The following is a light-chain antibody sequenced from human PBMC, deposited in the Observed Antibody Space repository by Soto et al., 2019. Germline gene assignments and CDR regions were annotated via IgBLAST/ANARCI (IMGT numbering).Light chain of an antibody. V-gene: IGKV1-39*01. CDR3: QQSYSTPIT. Sequence: DIQLTQSPSSLSACVGDRVTITCLASQSISSYLNWYRQKAGKAPKLLIYAASSLQSGVPSRFSGSGSGTDFTLTISNLQPEDFATYYCQQSYSTPITFGQGTRLEI. CDR2: AAS. J-gene: IGKJ5*01. CDR1: QSISSY.